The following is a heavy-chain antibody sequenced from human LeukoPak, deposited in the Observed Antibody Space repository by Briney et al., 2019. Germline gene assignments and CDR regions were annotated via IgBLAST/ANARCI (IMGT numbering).Heavy chain of an antibody. J-gene: IGHJ4*02. CDR2: IYTSGTT. Sequence: SETLSLTCTVSDGSISNYYWSWIRQPAGKGLEWIGRIYTSGTTNYNPSLKSRVTMSVDTSKNHFSLNLDSVTAADTAVYYCASTDFWSGYYTPAFDYWGQGTLVTVSS. D-gene: IGHD3-3*01. CDR3: ASTDFWSGYYTPAFDY. V-gene: IGHV4-4*07. CDR1: DGSISNYY.